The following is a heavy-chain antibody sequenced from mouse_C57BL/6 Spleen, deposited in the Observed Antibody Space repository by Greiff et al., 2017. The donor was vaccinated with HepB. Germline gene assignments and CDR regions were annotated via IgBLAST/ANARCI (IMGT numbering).Heavy chain of an antibody. D-gene: IGHD1-1*01. CDR3: ARVLLLYFDV. J-gene: IGHJ1*01. Sequence: EVHLVESGPGLVKPSQSLSLTCSVTGYSITSGYYWNWIRQFPGNKLEWMGYISYDGSNNYNPSLKNRISITRDTSKNQFFLKLNSVTTEDTATYYCARVLLLYFDVWGSGTTVTVSS. CDR1: GYSITSGYY. CDR2: ISYDGSN. V-gene: IGHV3-6*01.